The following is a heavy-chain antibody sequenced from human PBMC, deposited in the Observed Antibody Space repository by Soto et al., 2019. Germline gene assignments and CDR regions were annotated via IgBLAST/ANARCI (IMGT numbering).Heavy chain of an antibody. CDR3: ARMAITGTYYFDY. D-gene: IGHD1-20*01. CDR1: GDSVTSHY. V-gene: IGHV4-59*02. CDR2: MHYTGFS. Sequence: SETLSLTCSFSGDSVTSHYLTWIRQSPEMGLEWIGYMHYTGFSHYNPSLKSRVTISVDTSKNQFSLKLSSVTVAVTAVYYCARMAITGTYYFDYWGQGTLVTVSS. J-gene: IGHJ4*02.